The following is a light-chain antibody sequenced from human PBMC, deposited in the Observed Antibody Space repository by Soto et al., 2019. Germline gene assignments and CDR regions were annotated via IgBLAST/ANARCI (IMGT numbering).Light chain of an antibody. CDR1: QNINNW. Sequence: DFQMTQSPSTLSASVGDRVTITCRASQNINNWVAWYQQKPGKAPKFLIYDASTLQRGVSSRFSGSGFGTEFTLTISSLQPDDFATYYCQHYNSYSEAFGQGTKVELK. J-gene: IGKJ1*01. CDR3: QHYNSYSEA. CDR2: DAS. V-gene: IGKV1-5*01.